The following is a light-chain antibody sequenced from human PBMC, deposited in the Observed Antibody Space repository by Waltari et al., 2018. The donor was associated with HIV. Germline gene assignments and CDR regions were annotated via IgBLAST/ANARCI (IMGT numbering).Light chain of an antibody. V-gene: IGKV3-20*01. Sequence: EIVLTQSPGTLSLSPGERVTLSCRAGQSISSNFLAWYQQKPGQAPRLLIYGASNRAPDIPDRFSGSGSGTDFTLTISRLEPEDSAVYFCQQFGTSAPLTFGGGTKVEIK. CDR1: QSISSNF. CDR2: GAS. J-gene: IGKJ4*01. CDR3: QQFGTSAPLT.